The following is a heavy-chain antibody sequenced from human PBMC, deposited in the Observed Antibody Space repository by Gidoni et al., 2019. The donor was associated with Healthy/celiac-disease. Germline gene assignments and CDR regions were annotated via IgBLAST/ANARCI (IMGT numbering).Heavy chain of an antibody. J-gene: IGHJ4*02. CDR2: IYPGDSDT. V-gene: IGHV5-51*01. Sequence: EVQLVQSGAEVKKPGESLKISCKGSGYSFTSYWIGWVRQMPGKGLKWMGIIYPGDSDTRYSPSFQGQVTISADKSISTAYLQWSSLKASDTAMYYCARGGSSSGWRKYYFDYWGQGTLVTVSS. CDR1: GYSFTSYW. CDR3: ARGGSSSGWRKYYFDY. D-gene: IGHD6-19*01.